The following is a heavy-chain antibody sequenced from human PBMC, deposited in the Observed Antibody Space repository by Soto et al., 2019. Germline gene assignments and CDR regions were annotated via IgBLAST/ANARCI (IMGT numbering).Heavy chain of an antibody. CDR2: ISGSAGAT. CDR1: GFTFSSNA. Sequence: PGGSLRLSCTASGFTFSSNAMSWVRQAPGKGLEWVSSISGSAGATYYADSVKGRFTISRDNSKNALYLQMNSLRAEDTAVYYCAKDWVSGSSPYWGQGTLVTVSS. D-gene: IGHD2-15*01. CDR3: AKDWVSGSSPY. V-gene: IGHV3-23*01. J-gene: IGHJ4*02.